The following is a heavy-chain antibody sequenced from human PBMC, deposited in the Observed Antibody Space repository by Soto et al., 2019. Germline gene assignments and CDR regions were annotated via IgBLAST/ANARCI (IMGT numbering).Heavy chain of an antibody. CDR1: GGTFSSYA. V-gene: IGHV1-69*01. Sequence: QVQLVQSGAEVKKPGSSVKVSCKASGGTFSSYAISWVRQAPGQGLEWMGGLIPISGTANYAQKFQGRVTSTADESTSTVYMELSSLRSEETAVYFCARSQGSSTSLEIYYYYYYGMDVWGQGTTVTVSS. D-gene: IGHD2-2*01. CDR2: LIPISGTA. J-gene: IGHJ6*02. CDR3: ARSQGSSTSLEIYYYYYYGMDV.